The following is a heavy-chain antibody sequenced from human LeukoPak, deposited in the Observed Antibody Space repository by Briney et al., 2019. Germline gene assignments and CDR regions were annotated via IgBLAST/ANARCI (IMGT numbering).Heavy chain of an antibody. CDR3: AREGVGVRWGIYRYYEGSEY. Sequence: PGGSLRLSCEVSGFTFGNYWMSWVRQAPGKGLEWVANIKQDGTEEYYVDSVKGRFTISRDNAKKSLYLQMNSLRAEDTAVYYCAREGVGVRWGIYRYYEGSEYWGQGTLVTVSS. D-gene: IGHD2/OR15-2a*01. CDR2: IKQDGTEE. J-gene: IGHJ4*02. CDR1: GFTFGNYW. V-gene: IGHV3-7*01.